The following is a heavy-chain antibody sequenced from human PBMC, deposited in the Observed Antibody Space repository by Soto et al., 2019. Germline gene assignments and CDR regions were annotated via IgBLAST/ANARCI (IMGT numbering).Heavy chain of an antibody. J-gene: IGHJ3*02. Sequence: SVKVSCKASGVTFSSYAISWVRQAPGQGLEWMGGIIPIFGTATYAQKFQGRVTITADKSTSTAYMELSSLRSEDTAVYYCARGAVGAKDAFDIWGQGTMVTVSS. CDR2: IIPIFGTA. CDR3: ARGAVGAKDAFDI. V-gene: IGHV1-69*06. CDR1: GVTFSSYA. D-gene: IGHD1-26*01.